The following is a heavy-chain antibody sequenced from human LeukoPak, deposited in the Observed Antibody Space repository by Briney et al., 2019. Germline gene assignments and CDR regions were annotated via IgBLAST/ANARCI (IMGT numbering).Heavy chain of an antibody. Sequence: SETLSLTCTVSGGSISSYYWSWIRQPPGKGLEWIGYIYYSGSTNYNPSLKSRVTISVDTSKNQFSLKLSSVTAADTAVYYCVTNSIGYCSGGNCYQVSDSWGQGTLVTVSS. CDR2: IYYSGST. V-gene: IGHV4-59*08. CDR1: GGSISSYY. CDR3: VTNSIGYCSGGNCYQVSDS. J-gene: IGHJ4*02. D-gene: IGHD2-15*01.